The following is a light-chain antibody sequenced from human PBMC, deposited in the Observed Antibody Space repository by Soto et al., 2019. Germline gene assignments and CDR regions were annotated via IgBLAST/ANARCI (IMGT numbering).Light chain of an antibody. CDR2: EVT. V-gene: IGLV2-23*02. J-gene: IGLJ1*01. Sequence: LAQPASVSGSPGQSIAISCTGTNSNVGNYNLVSWYQQHPGRAPKLLIYEVTKRPSGVSNRFSASKSGNTASLTISGLQAEDEADYYCCSYARRSDYVFGTGTKVTVL. CDR3: CSYARRSDYV. CDR1: NSNVGNYNL.